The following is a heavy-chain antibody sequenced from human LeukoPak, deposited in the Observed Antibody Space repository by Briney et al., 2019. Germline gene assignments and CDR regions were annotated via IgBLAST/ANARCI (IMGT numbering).Heavy chain of an antibody. Sequence: SETLSLTCAVYGGSFSGYYWSWIRQPPGKGLEWIGEINHSGSTNYNPSLKSRVTISVDTSKNQFSLKLSSVTAADTAVYYCARGRRYHYGSGSYYNVVYFDYWGQGTLVTVSS. CDR3: ARGRRYHYGSGSYYNVVYFDY. V-gene: IGHV4-34*01. CDR1: GGSFSGYY. J-gene: IGHJ4*02. CDR2: INHSGST. D-gene: IGHD3-10*01.